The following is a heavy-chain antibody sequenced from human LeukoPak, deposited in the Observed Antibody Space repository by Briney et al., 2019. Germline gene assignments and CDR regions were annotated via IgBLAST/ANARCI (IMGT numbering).Heavy chain of an antibody. CDR3: ARDCSSTRCQGPVFDN. D-gene: IGHD2-2*01. CDR1: RCTFTSNY. V-gene: IGHV1-46*01. CDR2: MHPSGGKT. Sequence: ASVTVSCKASRCTFTSNYMHWLRQAPGQGLEWMGIMHPSGGKTKYAQRFQGRVDMTRDTYTSTVYMEVSSLRSEDAAIYYCARDCSSTRCQGPVFDNWGQGTLVTVSS. J-gene: IGHJ4*02.